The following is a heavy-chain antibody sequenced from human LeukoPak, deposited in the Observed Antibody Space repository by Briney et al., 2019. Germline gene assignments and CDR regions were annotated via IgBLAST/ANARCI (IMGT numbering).Heavy chain of an antibody. CDR2: ISSSSSYI. CDR1: GFTFSSYS. J-gene: IGHJ3*02. D-gene: IGHD1-14*01. CDR3: ARKANFGYAFDI. V-gene: IGHV3-21*01. Sequence: GGSLRLSCAASGFTFSSYSMNWVHQAPGKGLEWVSSISSSSSYIYYADSVKGRFTISRDNAKNSLYLQMNSLRAEDTAVYYCARKANFGYAFDIWGQGTMVTVSS.